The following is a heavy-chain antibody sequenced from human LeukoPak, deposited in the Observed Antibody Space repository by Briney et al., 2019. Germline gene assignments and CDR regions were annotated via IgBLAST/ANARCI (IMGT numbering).Heavy chain of an antibody. D-gene: IGHD3-3*01. J-gene: IGHJ5*02. V-gene: IGHV4-34*01. CDR1: GFTFSSYA. Sequence: GSLRLSCAASGFTFSSYAMSWIRQPPGKGLEWIGEINHSGSTNYNPSLKSRVTISVDTSKNQFSLKLSSVTAADTAVYYCARTGGRYYDFWSALRGWFDPWGQGTLVTVSS. CDR3: ARTGGRYYDFWSALRGWFDP. CDR2: INHSGST.